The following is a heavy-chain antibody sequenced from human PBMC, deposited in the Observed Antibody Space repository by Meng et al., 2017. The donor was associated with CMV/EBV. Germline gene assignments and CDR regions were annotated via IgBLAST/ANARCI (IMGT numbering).Heavy chain of an antibody. Sequence: GESLKISCAASGFTFSSYWIHWVRQAPGKGLVWVSRINSDGSSTSYADSVKGRFTISRDNAKNTLYLQMNSLRAEDTAVYYCARDIVVVPAATELYYYYYGMDVWGQGTTVTVSS. CDR2: INSDGSST. V-gene: IGHV3-74*01. J-gene: IGHJ6*02. CDR3: ARDIVVVPAATELYYYYYGMDV. D-gene: IGHD2-2*01. CDR1: GFTFSSYW.